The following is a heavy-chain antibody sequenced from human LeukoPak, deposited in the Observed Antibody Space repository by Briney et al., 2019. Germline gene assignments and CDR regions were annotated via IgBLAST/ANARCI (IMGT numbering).Heavy chain of an antibody. CDR2: INNDGSTT. Sequence: GGSLRLSCGASGFSFRSYWMHWVRHAPGKGLVWVSHINNDGSTTADADSVKGRFTITRDNAKNTLYLQMNSLRAEDTAVYYCARGDAYALNYWGQGTLVTVSS. CDR3: ARGDAYALNY. D-gene: IGHD2-2*01. J-gene: IGHJ4*02. V-gene: IGHV3-74*01. CDR1: GFSFRSYW.